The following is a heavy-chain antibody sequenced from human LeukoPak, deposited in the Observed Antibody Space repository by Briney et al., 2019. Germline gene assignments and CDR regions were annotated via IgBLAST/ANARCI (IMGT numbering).Heavy chain of an antibody. CDR3: AKANDSSGYYYPFDY. CDR2: ISGSGGST. D-gene: IGHD3-22*01. J-gene: IGHJ4*02. Sequence: PGGSLRLSCAASGFTFSSYAMSWVRQAPGKGLGWVSAISGSGGSTYYADSVKGRFTISRDNSKNTLYLQMNSLRAEDTAVYYCAKANDSSGYYYPFDYWGQGTLVTVSS. CDR1: GFTFSSYA. V-gene: IGHV3-23*01.